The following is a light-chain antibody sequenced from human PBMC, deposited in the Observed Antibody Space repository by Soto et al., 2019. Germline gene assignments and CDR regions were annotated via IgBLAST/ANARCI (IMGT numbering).Light chain of an antibody. V-gene: IGKV3-20*01. CDR3: QQYGNSPRT. CDR1: QSVSGSY. J-gene: IGKJ1*01. Sequence: EIVLTQSPGTLSLSPGEKATLSCRASQSVSGSYLAWYQQKPGQAPRLLIYAASSRGAVIPDRFSGSGFGTDFTLTISTLEPDDFTGYYCQQYGNSPRTFGQGTKVQI. CDR2: AAS.